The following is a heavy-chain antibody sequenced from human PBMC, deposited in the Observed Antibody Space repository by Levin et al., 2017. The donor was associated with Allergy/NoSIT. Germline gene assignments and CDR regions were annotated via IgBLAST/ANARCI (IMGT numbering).Heavy chain of an antibody. J-gene: IGHJ4*02. D-gene: IGHD4-17*01. CDR3: AKGPNGDYGLFDY. CDR1: GFTFDDYA. Sequence: AGGSLRLSCAASGFTFDDYAMHWVRQAPGKGLEWVSGISWNSGSIGYADSVKGRFTISRDNAKNSLYLQMNSLRAEDTALYYCAKGPNGDYGLFDYWGQGTLVTVSS. V-gene: IGHV3-9*01. CDR2: ISWNSGSI.